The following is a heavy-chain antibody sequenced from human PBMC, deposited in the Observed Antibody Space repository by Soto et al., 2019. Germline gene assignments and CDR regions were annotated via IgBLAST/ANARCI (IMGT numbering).Heavy chain of an antibody. CDR1: GASINSYY. CDR2: TSYSGTT. J-gene: IGHJ4*02. V-gene: IGHV4-59*01. Sequence: QVQLQESGPGLVKPSETLSLTCTVSGASINSYYWSCIRQPPGKGLEWIAYTSYSGTTNYNPSLKSRVTISIASSKHPLSLKSSSVTAADTAVFYCARETGGSHPRSFDFWGQGTLVTVAS. CDR3: ARETGGSHPRSFDF. D-gene: IGHD1-26*01.